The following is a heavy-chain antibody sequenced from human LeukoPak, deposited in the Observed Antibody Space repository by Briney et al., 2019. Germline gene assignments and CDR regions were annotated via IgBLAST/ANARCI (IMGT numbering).Heavy chain of an antibody. CDR2: INSDGSSI. CDR3: ARDLPAYSSSWYSVYYYYYYGMDV. CDR1: GFTFGSSW. Sequence: GGSLRLSCAASGFTFGSSWMHWVRRAPGKGLDWVSRINSDGSSIAYADSVKGRFTISRDNAKNSLYLQMNSLRAEDTAVYYCARDLPAYSSSWYSVYYYYYYGMDVWGQGTTVTVSS. J-gene: IGHJ6*02. V-gene: IGHV3-74*01. D-gene: IGHD6-13*01.